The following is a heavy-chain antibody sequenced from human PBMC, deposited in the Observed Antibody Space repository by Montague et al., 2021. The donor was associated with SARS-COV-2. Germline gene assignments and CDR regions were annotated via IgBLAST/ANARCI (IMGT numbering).Heavy chain of an antibody. CDR1: GFTVSSNY. J-gene: IGHJ6*02. CDR3: ATYGMDV. CDR2: IYSGGST. V-gene: IGHV3-53*01. Sequence: SLRLSCPASGFTVSSNYMSWVRQAPGKGLEWVAVIYSGGSTYYAVAAKGRFTIDRDNSKNKLYLQMNSLRAEDTAAYYCATYGMDVWGQGTTVTVSS.